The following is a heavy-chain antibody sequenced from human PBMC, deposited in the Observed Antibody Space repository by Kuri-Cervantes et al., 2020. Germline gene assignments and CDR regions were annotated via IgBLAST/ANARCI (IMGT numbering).Heavy chain of an antibody. D-gene: IGHD1-26*01. CDR3: AREGEWSAFDI. V-gene: IGHV3-33*01. J-gene: IGHJ3*02. CDR2: IWYDGSNK. CDR1: GFTFGDYA. Sequence: GGSLRLSCTASGFTFGDYAMSWFRQAPGKGLEWVAVIWYDGSNKYYADSVKGRFTISRDNSKNTLYLQMNSLRAEDTAVYYCAREGEWSAFDIWGQGTMVTVSS.